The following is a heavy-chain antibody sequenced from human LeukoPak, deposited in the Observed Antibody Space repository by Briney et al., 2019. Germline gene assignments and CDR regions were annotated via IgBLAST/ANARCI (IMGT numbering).Heavy chain of an antibody. D-gene: IGHD4-11*01. CDR2: ISSSSSYI. Sequence: PGGSLRLSCAASGFTFSSYSMNWVRQAPGKGLEWVSSISSSSSYIYYADSVKGRFTISRDNAKNSLYLQMNSLRAEDTAVYYCARDPRTTGKRVPHYYYMDVWGKGTTVTVSS. CDR1: GFTFSSYS. CDR3: ARDPRTTGKRVPHYYYMDV. J-gene: IGHJ6*03. V-gene: IGHV3-21*01.